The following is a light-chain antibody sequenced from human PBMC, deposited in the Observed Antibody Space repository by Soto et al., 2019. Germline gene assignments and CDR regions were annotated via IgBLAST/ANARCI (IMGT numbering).Light chain of an antibody. V-gene: IGLV3-21*04. J-gene: IGLJ1*01. CDR1: NIGSKS. CDR2: YDS. Sequence: SYELTQPPSVSVAPGKTARITCGGNNIGSKSVHRYQQKPGQAPVLVIYYDSDRPSGIPERFSGSNSGNTATLTISRVEAGDEADYYCQVWDRSSDSYVFGTGTQLTVL. CDR3: QVWDRSSDSYV.